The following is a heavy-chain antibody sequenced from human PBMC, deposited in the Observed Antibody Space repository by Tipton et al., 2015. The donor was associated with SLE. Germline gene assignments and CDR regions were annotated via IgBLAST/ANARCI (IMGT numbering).Heavy chain of an antibody. CDR1: DGSIKSGRYF. CDR3: ARGSVVADDF. Sequence: TLSLTCTVSDGSIKSGRYFWSWIRQPAGKGLEWIGYIHYNRDTNYHPSLKSRVTISVDTSKNQLSLKLTSVTAADTAVYYCARGSVVADDFWGQGTLVTVSS. CDR2: IHYNRDT. J-gene: IGHJ4*02. V-gene: IGHV4-61*10. D-gene: IGHD2-15*01.